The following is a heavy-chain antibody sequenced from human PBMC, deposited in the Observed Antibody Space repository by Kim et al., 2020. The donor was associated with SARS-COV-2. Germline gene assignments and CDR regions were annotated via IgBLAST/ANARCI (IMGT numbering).Heavy chain of an antibody. V-gene: IGHV3-53*01. J-gene: IGHJ4*02. D-gene: IGHD6-19*01. Sequence: GGSLRLSCAASGFTVSSNDMSWVRQAPGKGLEWVSVIYSGGSTYYADSVKGRFTISRDNSKNTLYLQMNSLRAEDTAVYYCASTDSGWYHQFDYWGQGTLVTVSS. CDR2: IYSGGST. CDR1: GFTVSSND. CDR3: ASTDSGWYHQFDY.